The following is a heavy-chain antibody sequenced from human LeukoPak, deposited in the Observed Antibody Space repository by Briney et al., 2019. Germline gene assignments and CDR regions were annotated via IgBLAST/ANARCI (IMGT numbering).Heavy chain of an antibody. CDR3: ARGVDYGDYVGWFDP. CDR2: ISAYNGNT. Sequence: GASVKVSCKASGYTFTGYYIHWVRQAPGQGLEWMGWISAYNGNTNYAQKLQGRVTMTTDTSTSTAYMELRSLRSDDTAVYYCARGVDYGDYVGWFDPWGQGTLVTVSS. CDR1: GYTFTGYY. D-gene: IGHD4-17*01. V-gene: IGHV1-18*04. J-gene: IGHJ5*02.